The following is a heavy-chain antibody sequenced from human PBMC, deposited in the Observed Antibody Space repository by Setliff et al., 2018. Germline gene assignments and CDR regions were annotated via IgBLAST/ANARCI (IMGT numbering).Heavy chain of an antibody. J-gene: IGHJ3*02. CDR2: IIPIFGTA. CDR3: AREGNYDYVWGSYRDDAFDI. D-gene: IGHD3-16*02. V-gene: IGHV1-69*05. Sequence: SVKVSCKASGGTFSSYAISWVRQAPGQGLEWMGGIIPIFGTANYAQKFQGRVTITTDXXTSTAYXXXXXXXXXXXAVYYXAREGNYDYVWGSYRDDAFDIWGQGTMVTVSS. CDR1: GGTFSSYA.